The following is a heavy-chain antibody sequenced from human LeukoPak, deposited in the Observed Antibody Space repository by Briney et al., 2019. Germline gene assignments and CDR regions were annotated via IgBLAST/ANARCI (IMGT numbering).Heavy chain of an antibody. J-gene: IGHJ1*01. CDR3: ARDMRMGSPEYFQH. D-gene: IGHD3-10*01. V-gene: IGHV3-30*04. CDR2: ISYDGSNK. Sequence: GRSLRLSCAASGFTFSSYAMHWVRQAPGKGLEWVAVISYDGSNKYYADSVKGRFTISRDNSKNTLYLQMNSLRAEDTAVYYCARDMRMGSPEYFQHWGQGTLVTVSS. CDR1: GFTFSSYA.